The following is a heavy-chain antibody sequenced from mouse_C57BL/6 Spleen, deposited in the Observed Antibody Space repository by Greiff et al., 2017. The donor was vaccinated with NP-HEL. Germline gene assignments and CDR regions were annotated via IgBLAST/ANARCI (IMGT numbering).Heavy chain of an antibody. V-gene: IGHV5-6*01. CDR3: ARHTTTVVAEAMDY. Sequence: EVKLVESGGDLVKPGGSLKLSCAASGFTFSSYGMSWVLQTPDKRLEWVATISSGGSYTYYPDSVKGRFTISRDNAKNTLYLQMSSLKSEDTAMYYCARHTTTVVAEAMDYWGQGTSVTVSS. CDR1: GFTFSSYG. CDR2: ISSGGSYT. J-gene: IGHJ4*01. D-gene: IGHD1-1*01.